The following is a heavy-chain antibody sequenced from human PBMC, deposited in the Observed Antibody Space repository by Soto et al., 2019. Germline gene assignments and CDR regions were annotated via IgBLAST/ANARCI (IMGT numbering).Heavy chain of an antibody. D-gene: IGHD6-19*01. CDR3: ARDSSSGWYHVL. Sequence: QVQLQEPGPGLVKPSQTLSLTCTVSGGSISSGGYYWSWIRQHPGKGLEWIGYIYYSGSTYYNPSLKSRVTISVDTSKNQFSLKLSSVTAADTAVYYCARDSSSGWYHVLWGRGTLVTVSS. J-gene: IGHJ2*01. V-gene: IGHV4-31*03. CDR2: IYYSGST. CDR1: GGSISSGGYY.